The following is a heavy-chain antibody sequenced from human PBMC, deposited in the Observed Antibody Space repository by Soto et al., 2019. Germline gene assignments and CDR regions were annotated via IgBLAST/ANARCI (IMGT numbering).Heavy chain of an antibody. Sequence: QVQLQQWGAGLLKPSETLSLTCAVYGGSFSGYYWSWIRQPPGKGLEWIGEINHSGSTNYNPSLESRVNISVDTSKNQFSLKLSSVTAADTAVYYCARDVTTLAGIDYWGQGTLVTVSS. J-gene: IGHJ4*02. D-gene: IGHD3-3*01. V-gene: IGHV4-34*01. CDR1: GGSFSGYY. CDR2: INHSGST. CDR3: ARDVTTLAGIDY.